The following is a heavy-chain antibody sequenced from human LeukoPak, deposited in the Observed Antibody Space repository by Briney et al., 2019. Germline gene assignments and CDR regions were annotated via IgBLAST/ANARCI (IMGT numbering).Heavy chain of an antibody. CDR3: ARGSNPPLYSGYDPSLDY. CDR2: INHSGST. Sequence: SETLSLTCAVYGGSLSGYYWSWIRQPPGKGLEWIGEINHSGSTNYNPSLKSRVTISVDTSTNQFSLKLSSVTAADTAVYYCARGSNPPLYSGYDPSLDYWGQGTLVTVSS. CDR1: GGSLSGYY. D-gene: IGHD5-12*01. V-gene: IGHV4-34*01. J-gene: IGHJ4*02.